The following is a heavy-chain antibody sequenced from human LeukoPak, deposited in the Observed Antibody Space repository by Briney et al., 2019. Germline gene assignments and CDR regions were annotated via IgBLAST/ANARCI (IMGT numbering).Heavy chain of an antibody. CDR1: GYTYTGYY. V-gene: IGHV1-2*02. CDR2: INPNSGVT. CDR3: ARAGNYYDDTSGYYSFDY. J-gene: IGHJ4*02. Sequence: ASVTVSFKASGYTYTGYYMHWVRQAPGQGLEWMGWINPNSGVTNSAQKFQGRVTMTRDTSISTAYMELSRLRSDDTAVYFCARAGNYYDDTSGYYSFDYWGQGTLVTVSS. D-gene: IGHD3-22*01.